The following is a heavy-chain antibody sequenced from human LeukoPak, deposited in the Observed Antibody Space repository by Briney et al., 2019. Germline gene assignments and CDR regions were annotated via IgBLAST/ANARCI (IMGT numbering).Heavy chain of an antibody. V-gene: IGHV4-39*07. CDR3: SRSRITGTAPYGY. J-gene: IGHJ4*02. D-gene: IGHD1-7*01. CDR1: GGSISSSGYY. CDR2: IYYSGST. Sequence: SETLSLTCTVSGGSISSSGYYWGWIRQPPGKGLEWIASIYYSGSTYYNPSLKSRVTISVDTSKNQFSLKLSSVTDADTAVYYCSRSRITGTAPYGYWGQGTLVTVSS.